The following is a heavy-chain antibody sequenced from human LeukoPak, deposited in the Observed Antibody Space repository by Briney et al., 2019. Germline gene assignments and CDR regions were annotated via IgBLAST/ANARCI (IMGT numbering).Heavy chain of an antibody. CDR1: DVSISSYY. J-gene: IGHJ4*02. CDR3: ARWGHFDTSGYFVVDY. Sequence: PSETLFLTCTISDVSISSYYWNWIRQAPGKGLEWIGHIHYSWSTHYNPSLQSRVSIPIDTSKNHFSLKLRSVTAVDTAVYYCARWGHFDTSGYFVVDYWGQGTLVTVSS. V-gene: IGHV4-59*01. D-gene: IGHD3-22*01. CDR2: IHYSWST.